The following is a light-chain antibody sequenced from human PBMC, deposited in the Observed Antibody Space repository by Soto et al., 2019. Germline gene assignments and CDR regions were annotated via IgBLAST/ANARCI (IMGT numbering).Light chain of an antibody. CDR1: HTVIMY. Sequence: SVLTQSPVTLILSRGERATLYXRASHTVIMYLSWYQQKPGXAPRXXXDNXSKRAPGSPARLSGSGSATDFILTISSLEPEDFAVYYCQQRSNWPQTFGQGTKVDIK. CDR2: NXS. V-gene: IGKV3-11*01. J-gene: IGKJ1*01. CDR3: QQRSNWPQT.